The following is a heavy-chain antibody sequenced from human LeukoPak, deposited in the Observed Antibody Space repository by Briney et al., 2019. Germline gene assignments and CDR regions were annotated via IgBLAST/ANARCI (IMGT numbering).Heavy chain of an antibody. CDR3: ARAPRDSSSWYVY. V-gene: IGHV1-3*01. Sequence: ASVNVSCKASGYTFTSYVMHWVRQAPGQRLEWMGWINAGTGNRKYSQKFQDRVTITSDTSASTAYMEMSSLRSEDTAVYYCARAPRDSSSWYVYWGQGTLVTVSS. J-gene: IGHJ4*02. CDR1: GYTFTSYV. D-gene: IGHD6-13*01. CDR2: INAGTGNR.